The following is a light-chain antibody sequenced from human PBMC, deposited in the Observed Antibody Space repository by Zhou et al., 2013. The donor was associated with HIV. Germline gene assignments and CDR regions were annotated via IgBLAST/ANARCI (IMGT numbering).Light chain of an antibody. J-gene: IGKJ2*01. Sequence: DIVMIQSPDSLAVSLGERATINCKSSQSLLYSSNNKNYLTWIQQKPGQPPKVLIYWASTRESGVPARFSGSGSGTDFTLTISSLQAEDVAFYYCQQYYSPPYTFGQGTKLEI. V-gene: IGKV4-1*01. CDR1: QSLLYSSNNKNY. CDR3: QQYYSPPYT. CDR2: WAS.